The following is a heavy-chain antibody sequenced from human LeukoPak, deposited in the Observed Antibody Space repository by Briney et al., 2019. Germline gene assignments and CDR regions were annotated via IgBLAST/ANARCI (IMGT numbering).Heavy chain of an antibody. CDR2: IYSGGST. CDR1: GFTVSSNY. Sequence: PGGSLRLSCAASGFTVSSNYMSWVRQAPGKGLEWVSVIYSGGSTYYAGSGKGRFTISRDNSKNTLYLQMSSLRAEDTAAYYCVKGVRGYSYGYMDYWGQGTLVTVSS. J-gene: IGHJ4*02. D-gene: IGHD5-18*01. V-gene: IGHV3-53*05. CDR3: VKGVRGYSYGYMDY.